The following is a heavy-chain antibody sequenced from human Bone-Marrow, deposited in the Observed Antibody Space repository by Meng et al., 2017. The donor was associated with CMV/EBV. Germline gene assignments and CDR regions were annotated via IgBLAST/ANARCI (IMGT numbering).Heavy chain of an antibody. CDR3: ARGQGLLGTSSHYYYGMDV. V-gene: IGHV4-39*01. J-gene: IGHJ6*02. D-gene: IGHD6-6*01. CDR2: IYYSGST. Sequence: SETLSLTCTVSGGSISSSSYYWGWIRQPPGKGLEWIGSIYYSGSTYYNPSLKSRVTISVDTSKNQFSLNLSSVTAADTAVYFCARGQGLLGTSSHYYYGMDVWGQGTTVTVSS. CDR1: GGSISSSSYY.